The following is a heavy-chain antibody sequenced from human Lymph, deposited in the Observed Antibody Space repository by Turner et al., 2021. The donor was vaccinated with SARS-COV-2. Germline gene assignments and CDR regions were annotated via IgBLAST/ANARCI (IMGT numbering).Heavy chain of an antibody. CDR3: ASNFWSAYRLDY. CDR1: GFTLSCDA. J-gene: IGHJ4*02. V-gene: IGHV3-30-3*01. Sequence: QVQLVESGGGVVQPGRSLRLFCAASGFTLSCDAMHWVRQAPGKGQEWVAVRSYDGSNKYYADSVKGRFTISRDNSKNTLYLQMNSLRAEDTAVYYCASNFWSAYRLDYWGQGTLVTVSS. CDR2: RSYDGSNK. D-gene: IGHD3-3*01.